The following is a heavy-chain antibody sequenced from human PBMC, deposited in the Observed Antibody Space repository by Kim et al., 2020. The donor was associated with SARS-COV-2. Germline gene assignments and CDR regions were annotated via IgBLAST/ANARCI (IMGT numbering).Heavy chain of an antibody. CDR1: GGSFSGYY. V-gene: IGHV4-34*01. CDR2: INHSGST. D-gene: IGHD3-22*01. Sequence: SETLSLTCAVYGGSFSGYYWSWIRQPPGKGLEWIGEINHSGSTNYNPSLKSRVTISVDTSKNQFSLKLSSVTAADTAVYYCARGDYYDSSGYYSPFDIWG. CDR3: ARGDYYDSSGYYSPFDI. J-gene: IGHJ3*02.